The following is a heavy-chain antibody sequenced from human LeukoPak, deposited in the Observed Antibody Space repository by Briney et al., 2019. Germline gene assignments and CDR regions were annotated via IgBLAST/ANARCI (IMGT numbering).Heavy chain of an antibody. CDR1: GGSISSYY. D-gene: IGHD3-22*01. CDR3: ARREVVNDAFDI. Sequence: PSETLSLTCTVSGGSISSYYWSWIRQPPGKGLEWIGYIYYSGSTNYNPSLKSRVTMSVDTSKNQFSLKLSSVTAADTAVYYCARREVVNDAFDIWGQGTMVTVSS. CDR2: IYYSGST. V-gene: IGHV4-59*12. J-gene: IGHJ3*02.